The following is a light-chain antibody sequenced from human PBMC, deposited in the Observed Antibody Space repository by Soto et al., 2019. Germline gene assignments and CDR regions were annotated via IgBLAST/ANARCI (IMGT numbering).Light chain of an antibody. J-gene: IGKJ4*02. Sequence: DIQMTQSPSSLSASVGDRVTITCRASQSISSYLNWYQQKPGKAPKLLIYAASSMQSGVPSSFSGSRSGTDVTLTISSLQPEDVATYSCQQSYSTPLTSGGGTKVEIK. CDR1: QSISSY. CDR3: QQSYSTPLT. CDR2: AAS. V-gene: IGKV1-39*01.